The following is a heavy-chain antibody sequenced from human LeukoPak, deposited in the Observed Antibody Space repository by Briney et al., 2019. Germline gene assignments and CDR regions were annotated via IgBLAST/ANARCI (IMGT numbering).Heavy chain of an antibody. V-gene: IGHV4-59*12. CDR2: IYYSGST. D-gene: IGHD3-10*01. Sequence: SETLSLTCTVSGGSISSYYWSWIRQPPGRGLEWIGYIYYSGSTNYNPSLKSRVTISVDTSKNQFSLKLSSVTPEDTAVYYCARGPYLGSAFLGFIWGQGTLVTVSS. CDR3: ARGPYLGSAFLGFI. CDR1: GGSISSYY. J-gene: IGHJ4*02.